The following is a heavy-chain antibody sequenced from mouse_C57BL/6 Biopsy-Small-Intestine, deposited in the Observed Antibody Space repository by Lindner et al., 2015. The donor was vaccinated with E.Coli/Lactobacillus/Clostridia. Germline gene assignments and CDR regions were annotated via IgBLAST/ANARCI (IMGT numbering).Heavy chain of an antibody. J-gene: IGHJ3*01. CDR3: AREGAIAWFAY. V-gene: IGHV1-42*01. Sequence: VQLQESGPELVKPGALVKISCKASGYSFTGYYMNWVKQSPEKSLEWIGEINPSTGGTTYNQKFKAKATLTVDKSSSTAYMQLKSLTSEDSAVYYCAREGAIAWFAYWGQGTLVTVSA. CDR2: INPSTGGT. CDR1: GYSFTGYY.